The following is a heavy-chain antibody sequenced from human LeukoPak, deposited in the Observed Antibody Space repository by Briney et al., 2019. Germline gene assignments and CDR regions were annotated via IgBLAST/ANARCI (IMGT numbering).Heavy chain of an antibody. J-gene: IGHJ6*02. CDR1: GGSISSYY. Sequence: SETLSLTCTVSGGSISSYYWSWIRQPPGKGLEWIGYIYYSGSTNYNPSLKSRVTISVDTSKNRFSLKLSSVTAADTAVYYCARVSYDFWSGYYTRNYYGMDVWGQGTTVTVSS. V-gene: IGHV4-59*01. CDR2: IYYSGST. CDR3: ARVSYDFWSGYYTRNYYGMDV. D-gene: IGHD3-3*01.